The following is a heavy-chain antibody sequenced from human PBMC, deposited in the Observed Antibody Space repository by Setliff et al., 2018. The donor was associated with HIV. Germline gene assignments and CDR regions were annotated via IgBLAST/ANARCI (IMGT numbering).Heavy chain of an antibody. D-gene: IGHD4-17*01. CDR1: RASIRSGGYY. Sequence: LSLTCTVSRASIRSGGYYWSWIRQRPGEGLEWIGYIYYSGNTFYNPSLKSRVTISVDTSKNQFSLKLSSVTAADTAPYYCARVYGDYVEGAFDIWGQGTMVTVSS. CDR3: ARVYGDYVEGAFDI. J-gene: IGHJ3*02. CDR2: IYYSGNT. V-gene: IGHV4-31*03.